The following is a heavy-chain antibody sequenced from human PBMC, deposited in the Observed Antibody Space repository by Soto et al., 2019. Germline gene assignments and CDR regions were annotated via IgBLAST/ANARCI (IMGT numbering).Heavy chain of an antibody. J-gene: IGHJ6*02. V-gene: IGHV1-69*13. D-gene: IGHD2-2*02. CDR3: ARDRCSSTSCYTGYYYGMDV. CDR2: IIPIFGTA. Sequence: GPSVKVSCKASGGTFSSYAISWVRQAPGQGLEWMGGIIPIFGTANYAQKFQGRVTITADESTSTAYMELSSPRSEDTAVYYCARDRCSSTSCYTGYYYGMDVWGQGTTVTVSS. CDR1: GGTFSSYA.